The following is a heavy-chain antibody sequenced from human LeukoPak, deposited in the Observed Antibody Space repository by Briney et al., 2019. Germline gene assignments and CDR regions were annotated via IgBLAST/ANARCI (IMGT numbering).Heavy chain of an antibody. CDR2: IYYSGST. CDR3: ARGGALGPPYFDY. CDR1: GGSISSGGYY. Sequence: SEALSLTCTVSGGSISSGGYYWSWIRQHPGKGLEWIGYIYYSGSTYYNPSLKSRVTISVDTSKNQFSLKLSSVTAADTAVYCCARGGALGPPYFDYWGQGTLVTVSS. V-gene: IGHV4-31*03. D-gene: IGHD3-16*01. J-gene: IGHJ4*02.